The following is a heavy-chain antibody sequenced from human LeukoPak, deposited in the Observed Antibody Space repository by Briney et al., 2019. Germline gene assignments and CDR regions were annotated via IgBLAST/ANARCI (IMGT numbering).Heavy chain of an antibody. J-gene: IGHJ3*02. D-gene: IGHD3-9*01. V-gene: IGHV3-21*01. CDR3: ARDMTYYDILTGYRCPTEAFDI. CDR1: GSTFSSYS. Sequence: GGSLRLSCAASGSTFSSYSMNWVRQAPGKGLEWVSSISSSSSYIYYADSVKGRFTISRDNANNSLYLQMNSLRAEDTAVYYCARDMTYYDILTGYRCPTEAFDIWGQGTMVTVSS. CDR2: ISSSSSYI.